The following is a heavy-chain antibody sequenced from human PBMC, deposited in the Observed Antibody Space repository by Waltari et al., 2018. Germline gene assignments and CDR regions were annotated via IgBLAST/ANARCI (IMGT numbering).Heavy chain of an antibody. V-gene: IGHV1-69-2*01. D-gene: IGHD3-10*01. CDR2: VDPEDGET. Sequence: EVQLVQSGAEVKKPGATVKISCKASGYTFTDYYMHWMQKAPGKGLEWMGRVDPEDGETIYAEKFQGRVTITADTSTDTAYMELSSLRSEDTAVYYCATTLPLTMVRGVILDYWGQGTLVTVSS. CDR1: GYTFTDYY. CDR3: ATTLPLTMVRGVILDY. J-gene: IGHJ4*02.